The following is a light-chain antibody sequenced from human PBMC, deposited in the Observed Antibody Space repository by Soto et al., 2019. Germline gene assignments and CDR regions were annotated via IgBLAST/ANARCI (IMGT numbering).Light chain of an antibody. J-gene: IGLJ1*01. Sequence: QSVLTQPPSASGTPGQRVTISCSGSSSNIGSNYVYWYQQLPGTAPKLLIYRNNQRPSGVPDRFSGSKSGTSASLAISGLRSEDEADYYCAAWDDILNGYVSGTGTKLTVL. V-gene: IGLV1-47*01. CDR1: SSNIGSNY. CDR3: AAWDDILNGYV. CDR2: RNN.